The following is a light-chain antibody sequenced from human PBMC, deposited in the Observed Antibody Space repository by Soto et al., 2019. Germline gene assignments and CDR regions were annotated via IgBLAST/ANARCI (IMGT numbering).Light chain of an antibody. CDR1: QRVLYSSTNKNY. CDR3: QQYYSTPYT. J-gene: IGKJ2*01. Sequence: DIVMTKSPDSLAVTLGARATINCKSSQRVLYSSTNKNYLAWYQQKPGQPPNLLIYWASTRESGVPDRFSGSGSVTDFTLTISSLQAEDVAVYYCQQYYSTPYTFGQGTKMEIK. V-gene: IGKV4-1*01. CDR2: WAS.